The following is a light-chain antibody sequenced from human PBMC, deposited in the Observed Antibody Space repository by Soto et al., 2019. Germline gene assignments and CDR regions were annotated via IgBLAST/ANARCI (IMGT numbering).Light chain of an antibody. CDR3: SSYVSSSTLVI. V-gene: IGLV2-14*01. Sequence: QSVLTQPASVSGSPGQSITISCTGTSSDVGGYNYVSWYQQHPGKAPRLMISEVSNRPSGISDRFSGFKSGNTASLTIAGLQAEDEADYCCSSYVSSSTLVIFGGGTKLPVL. CDR1: SSDVGGYNY. CDR2: EVS. J-gene: IGLJ2*01.